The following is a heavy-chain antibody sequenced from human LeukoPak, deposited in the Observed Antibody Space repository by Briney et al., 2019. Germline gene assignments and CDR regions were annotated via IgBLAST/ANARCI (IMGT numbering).Heavy chain of an antibody. Sequence: ASVTVSCKASGYTFTSYGISWVRQAPGKGLEWMGWISAYNGNTNYAQKLQGRVTMTTDTSTSTAYMELRRLRSDDTAVYYCARDYDSSGYPLYYYYGMDVWGQGTTVTVSS. CDR2: ISAYNGNT. CDR3: ARDYDSSGYPLYYYYGMDV. D-gene: IGHD3-22*01. V-gene: IGHV1-18*01. CDR1: GYTFTSYG. J-gene: IGHJ6*02.